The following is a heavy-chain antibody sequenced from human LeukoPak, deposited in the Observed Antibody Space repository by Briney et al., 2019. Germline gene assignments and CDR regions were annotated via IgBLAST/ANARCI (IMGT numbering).Heavy chain of an antibody. CDR2: ISASAGST. V-gene: IGHV3-23*01. J-gene: IGHJ4*02. D-gene: IGHD2-15*01. CDR1: GFTFSSYA. Sequence: GGSRRFSGAASGFTFSSYAMSWFRQAPGKGLEWFSTISASAGSTYYADSVKGRFTISRDNAKNSLYLQMNSLRAEDTAVYYCARHGQDIVVVVAATYDYWGQGTLVTVSS. CDR3: ARHGQDIVVVVAATYDY.